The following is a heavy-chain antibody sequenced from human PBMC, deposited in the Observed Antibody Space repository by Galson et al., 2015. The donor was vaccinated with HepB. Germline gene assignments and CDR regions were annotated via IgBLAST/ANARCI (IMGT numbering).Heavy chain of an antibody. V-gene: IGHV6-1*01. CDR3: AYGVDV. CDR1: GDSVSSNSAV. Sequence: CAISGDSVSSNSAVWNWIRQSPSRGLEWLGRTYYRSKWYKDYALFVKSRITINADTSRNQISLQLNSMTPEDTAVYYCAYGVDVCGQGTTVTVPS. J-gene: IGHJ6*02. CDR2: TYYRSKWYK.